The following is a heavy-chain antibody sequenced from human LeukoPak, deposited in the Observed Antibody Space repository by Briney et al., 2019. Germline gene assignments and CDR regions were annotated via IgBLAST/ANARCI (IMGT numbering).Heavy chain of an antibody. D-gene: IGHD3-10*01. J-gene: IGHJ4*02. CDR1: GFTFTNAW. CDR3: SKLWFGEYD. Sequence: KPGGSLRLSCAASGFTFTNAWMSWVHQAPGKGLEWVGRIKSKTDGGTTDYAAPVKGRFTISRDDSKNTLYLQLNSLKTEDTAVYYCSKLWFGEYDWGQGTLVTVSS. CDR2: IKSKTDGGTT. V-gene: IGHV3-15*01.